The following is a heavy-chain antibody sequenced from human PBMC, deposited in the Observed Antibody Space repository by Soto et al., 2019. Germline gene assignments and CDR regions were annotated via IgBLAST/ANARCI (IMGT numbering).Heavy chain of an antibody. CDR1: GYTLTELS. D-gene: IGHD3-3*01. CDR3: ATVFYDFWSGYDAFDI. CDR2: FDPEDGET. J-gene: IGHJ3*02. Sequence: GASVKVSCKVSGYTLTELSMHWVRQAPGKGLEWMGGFDPEDGETIYAQKFQGRVTMTEDTSTDTAYMELSSLRSEDTAVYYCATVFYDFWSGYDAFDIWGQGTMVTVSS. V-gene: IGHV1-24*01.